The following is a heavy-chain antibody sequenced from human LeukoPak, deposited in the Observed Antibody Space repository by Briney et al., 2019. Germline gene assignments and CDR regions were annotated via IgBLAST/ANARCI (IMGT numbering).Heavy chain of an antibody. D-gene: IGHD3-3*01. CDR1: GGSISSYY. J-gene: IGHJ4*02. V-gene: IGHV4-59*01. CDR3: ARFYTIFGVVTPYYFDY. CDR2: IYYSGST. Sequence: PSETLSLTCTVSGGSISSYYWSWIRQPPGKGLEWIGYIYYSGSTNYNPSLKSRVTISVDTSKNQFSLKLSSVTAADTAVYYCARFYTIFGVVTPYYFDYWGQGTLVTVSS.